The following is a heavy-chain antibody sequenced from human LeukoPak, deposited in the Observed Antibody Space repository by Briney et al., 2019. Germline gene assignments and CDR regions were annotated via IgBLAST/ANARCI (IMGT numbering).Heavy chain of an antibody. CDR3: ARHYSSSWYYFDY. Sequence: SETLSLTCTVSGGSISSYYWGWIRQPPGKGLEWIGSIYHSGSTYYNPSLKSRVTISVDTSKNQFSLKLSSVTAADTAVYYCARHYSSSWYYFDYWGQGTLVTVSS. J-gene: IGHJ4*02. D-gene: IGHD6-13*01. CDR1: GGSISSYY. CDR2: IYHSGST. V-gene: IGHV4-38-2*02.